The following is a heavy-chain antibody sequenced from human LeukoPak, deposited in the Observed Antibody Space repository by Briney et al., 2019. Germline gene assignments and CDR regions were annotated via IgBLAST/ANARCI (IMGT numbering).Heavy chain of an antibody. CDR2: ISGSGGST. CDR3: AKGAITMVRGVIVNDY. CDR1: GFTFSSYA. D-gene: IGHD3-10*01. V-gene: IGHV3-23*01. Sequence: GGSLRLSCAASGFTFSSYATSWVRQAPGKGLEWVSPISGSGGSTYYADSVKGRFTISRDNSKNTLYLQMNSLRAEDTAVYYCAKGAITMVRGVIVNDYWGQGTLVTVSS. J-gene: IGHJ4*02.